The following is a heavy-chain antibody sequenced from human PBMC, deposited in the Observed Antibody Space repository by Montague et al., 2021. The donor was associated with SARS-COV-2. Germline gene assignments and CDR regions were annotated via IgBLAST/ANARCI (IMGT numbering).Heavy chain of an antibody. V-gene: IGHV4-4*07. Sequence: SETLSLTCSISGVSITSYYWSWVRQPAGKGLEWIGHIYSSGSTNYSPSLKSQVRLSIDTPKNQSSLKLESLTAADTAVYYCVRDGGNWYYFDYWGQGALATVSS. CDR3: VRDGGNWYYFDY. CDR2: IYSSGST. D-gene: IGHD3-16*01. J-gene: IGHJ4*02. CDR1: GVSITSYY.